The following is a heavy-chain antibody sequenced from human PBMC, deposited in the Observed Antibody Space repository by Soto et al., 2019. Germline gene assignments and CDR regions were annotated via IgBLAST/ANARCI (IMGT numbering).Heavy chain of an antibody. V-gene: IGHV3-23*01. CDR2: SSGSDGST. Sequence: GGSLRLSFAVSGLTSSSNAMIWVGQAPGKGLGGVVGSSGSDGSTYCADPVNGGYTISRDNSKITLYLQVCSLRAEDTAVYYCAKAGYSRGLWVTRWFDPWGQGILVTVSS. D-gene: IGHD2-8*02. CDR1: GLTSSSNA. CDR3: AKAGYSRGLWVTRWFDP. J-gene: IGHJ5*02.